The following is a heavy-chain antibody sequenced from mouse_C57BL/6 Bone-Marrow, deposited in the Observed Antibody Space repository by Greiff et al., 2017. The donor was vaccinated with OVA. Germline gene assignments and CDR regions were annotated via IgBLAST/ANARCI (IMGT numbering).Heavy chain of an antibody. CDR3: TSPYYYGSSYVGFAY. CDR2: IDPETGGT. J-gene: IGHJ3*01. CDR1: GYTFTDYE. Sequence: QVQLQQSGAELVRPGASVTLSCKASGYTFTDYEMHWVKQTPVHGLEWIGAIDPETGGTAYNQKFKGKAILTADKSSSTAYMELRSLTSEDSAVYYCTSPYYYGSSYVGFAYWGQGTLVTVSA. V-gene: IGHV1-15*01. D-gene: IGHD1-1*01.